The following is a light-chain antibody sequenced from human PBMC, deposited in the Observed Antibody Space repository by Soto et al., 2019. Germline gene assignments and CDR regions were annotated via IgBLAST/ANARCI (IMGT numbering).Light chain of an antibody. CDR3: QSYDISLSGYV. Sequence: QSVLTQPPSVSGAPGQRVTISCTGSSSNIGTGYDVHWYQQLPGTAPKLLIYVNSNRPSGVPDRFSGSKSGTSASLAITGLQAEDEADYYCQSYDISLSGYVFGTGTKVTVL. CDR2: VNS. J-gene: IGLJ1*01. CDR1: SSNIGTGYD. V-gene: IGLV1-40*01.